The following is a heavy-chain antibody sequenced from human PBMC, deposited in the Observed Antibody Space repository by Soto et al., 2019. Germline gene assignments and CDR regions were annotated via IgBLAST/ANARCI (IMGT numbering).Heavy chain of an antibody. CDR2: IYSGETT. CDR1: GFNVNSDY. J-gene: IGHJ4*02. V-gene: IGHV3-53*01. CDR3: TRDGRGLGRLSLFEY. Sequence: PWGSLRLSCAASGFNVNSDYMNWVRQTPGKGLEWVASIYSGETTYYADSVRGRFTISSDKSKNTLYFQLSSLRIEGTAVYYCTRDGRGLGRLSLFEYWGQGVLVTVPQ. D-gene: IGHD2-21*02.